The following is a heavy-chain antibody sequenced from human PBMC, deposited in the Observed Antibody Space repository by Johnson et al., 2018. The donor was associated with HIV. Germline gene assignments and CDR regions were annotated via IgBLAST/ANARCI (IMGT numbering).Heavy chain of an antibody. V-gene: IGHV3-7*01. CDR3: ARDREASASGNAFDI. D-gene: IGHD1-26*01. CDR1: GFTVSRNY. J-gene: IGHJ3*02. CDR2: IKQDGSEK. Sequence: MQLVESGGGLVQPGGSLRRFCAASGFTVSRNYMSWVRQAPGKGLEWVANIKQDGSEKYYVDSMKGRFTISRDNAKNSLYLQMNNLGAKDTAVYYCARDREASASGNAFDIWGQGTMVTVSS.